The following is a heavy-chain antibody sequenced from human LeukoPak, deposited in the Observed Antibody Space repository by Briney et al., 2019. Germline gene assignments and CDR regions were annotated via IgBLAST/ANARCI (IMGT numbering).Heavy chain of an antibody. V-gene: IGHV4-30-2*01. CDR2: IYHSGNT. D-gene: IGHD2-2*01. CDR3: ARDQGYCSSTSCENYYYYGMDV. J-gene: IGHJ6*04. Sequence: PSETLSLTCAVSGGSISSGGYSWSWLRQPPGKGLEWIGYIYHSGNTYYNPSLKSRVTISVDRSKNQFSLKLSSVTAADTAVYYCARDQGYCSSTSCENYYYYGMDVWGKGTTVTVSS. CDR1: GGSISSGGYS.